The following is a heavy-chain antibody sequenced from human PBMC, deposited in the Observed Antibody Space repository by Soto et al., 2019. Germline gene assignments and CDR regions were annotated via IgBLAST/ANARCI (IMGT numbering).Heavy chain of an antibody. CDR1: GDSISNLNYF. CDR3: ARGRYCLTGRCFPNWFDS. J-gene: IGHJ5*01. D-gene: IGHD7-27*01. Sequence: SETLSLTCSVSGDSISNLNYFWAWIRQPPGQALEYIGYIYKSATTYYNPSFESRVAISVDTSKSQFSLNVTSVTAADTAVYFCARGRYCLTGRCFPNWFDSWGQGALVTVSS. V-gene: IGHV4-30-4*01. CDR2: IYKSATT.